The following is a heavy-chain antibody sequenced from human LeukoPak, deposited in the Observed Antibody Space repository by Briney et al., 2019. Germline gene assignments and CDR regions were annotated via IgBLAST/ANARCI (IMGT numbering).Heavy chain of an antibody. Sequence: GGSLRLSCTVSGFTVSSNSMSWVRQAPGKGLEWVSFIYSDNTHYPDSVKGRFTISRDNSKNTLFLQLKSRRAEDTAGYYVARRSGAYSHPYDYWSQATLVTVYS. CDR1: GFTVSSNS. V-gene: IGHV3-53*01. CDR3: ARRSGAYSHPYDY. D-gene: IGHD4/OR15-4a*01. CDR2: IYSDNT. J-gene: IGHJ4*02.